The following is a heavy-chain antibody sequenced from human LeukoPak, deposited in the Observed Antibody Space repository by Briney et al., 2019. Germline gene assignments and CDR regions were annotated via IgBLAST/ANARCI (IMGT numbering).Heavy chain of an antibody. V-gene: IGHV1-2*02. CDR3: ARDGSGFFSYLIVDF. J-gene: IGHJ2*01. Sequence: ASVKASCKASGYAFTGYYMHWVRQAPGQGLEWMGWMNPGTGTTKYSQKFQGRVTMSRYTSSTTAYMELNRLTSDDTAVYYCARDGSGFFSYLIVDFWGRGTIVTDSS. D-gene: IGHD3-3*01. CDR2: MNPGTGTT. CDR1: GYAFTGYY.